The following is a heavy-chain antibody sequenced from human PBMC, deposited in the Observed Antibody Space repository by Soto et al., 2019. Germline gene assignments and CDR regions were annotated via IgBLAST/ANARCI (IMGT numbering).Heavy chain of an antibody. CDR2: INSGGRT. J-gene: IGHJ4*02. CDR3: AKDLRPDGVWDFDF. V-gene: IGHV3-23*01. D-gene: IGHD4-17*01. CDR1: GFTFSTYT. Sequence: EVQLLESGGGLVQPGGSLRLSCAASGFTFSTYTMNWVRQAPGKGREWVSGINSGGRTYYADSVKGRLPTARDESKNTVYLEITSLRAEDRAVYYCAKDLRPDGVWDFDFWGQGTLVTVSS.